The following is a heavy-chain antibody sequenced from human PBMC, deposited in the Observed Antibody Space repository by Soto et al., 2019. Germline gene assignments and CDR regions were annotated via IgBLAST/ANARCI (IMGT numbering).Heavy chain of an antibody. Sequence: SETLSLTCTVSGVSIRSYYWSWIRQPPGKGLEWIGYIYYSGSTTYNPSLKSRVTISIDTSKNQFSLKLSSVTAADTAVYYCARDLLSIGYIDYSGQATLVTVSS. J-gene: IGHJ4*02. D-gene: IGHD3-22*01. V-gene: IGHV4-59*01. CDR2: IYYSGST. CDR3: ARDLLSIGYIDY. CDR1: GVSIRSYY.